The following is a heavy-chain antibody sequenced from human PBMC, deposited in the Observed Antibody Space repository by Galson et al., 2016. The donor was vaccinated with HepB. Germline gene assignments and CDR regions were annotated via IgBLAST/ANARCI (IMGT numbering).Heavy chain of an antibody. CDR3: ARAPVLPATVGGYDH. V-gene: IGHV3-21*01. CDR1: GFTFSSYT. Sequence: SLRLSCAASGFTFSSYTMNWVRQAPGKGLEWVSSISSSTSYIYSADSVKGRFTISRDNAKNSLYLQMNSLRVEDTAIYYCARAPVLPATVGGYDHWGQGTL. J-gene: IGHJ4*02. D-gene: IGHD2-2*01. CDR2: ISSSTSYI.